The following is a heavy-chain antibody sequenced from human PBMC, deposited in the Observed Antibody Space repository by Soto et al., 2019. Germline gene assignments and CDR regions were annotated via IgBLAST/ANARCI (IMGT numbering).Heavy chain of an antibody. CDR1: GFTFNSHT. J-gene: IGHJ4*02. Sequence: EVQLVESGGGLVQPGGSRRLSCAASGFTFNSHTMNWVRQAPGKGLEWLSYISDSSSTIYYADSVKGRFTISRDNAKNSLYLQMNSLRAEDTAVYYCTRELGYWGQGTLVTVSA. V-gene: IGHV3-48*04. CDR2: ISDSSSTI. CDR3: TRELGY.